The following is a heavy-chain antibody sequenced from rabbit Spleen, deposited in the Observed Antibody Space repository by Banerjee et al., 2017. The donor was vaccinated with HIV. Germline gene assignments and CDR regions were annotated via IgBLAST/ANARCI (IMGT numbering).Heavy chain of an antibody. V-gene: IGHV1S45*01. D-gene: IGHD4-2*01. J-gene: IGHJ4*01. CDR2: IYAGSSGST. Sequence: QEQLVESGGDLVKPEGSLTLTCTASGFSFSSSYYMCWVRQAPGKGLEWIACIYAGSSGSTYYASWAKGRFTISKTSSTTVTLQMTSLTAADTATYFCARSGAGNTQYYFSLWGPGTLVTVS. CDR1: GFSFSSSYY. CDR3: ARSGAGNTQYYFSL.